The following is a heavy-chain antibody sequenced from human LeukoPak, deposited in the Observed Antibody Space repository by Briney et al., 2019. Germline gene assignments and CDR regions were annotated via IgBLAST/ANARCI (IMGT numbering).Heavy chain of an antibody. CDR1: GFIFSRYS. J-gene: IGHJ4*02. D-gene: IGHD3-10*01. CDR3: ARDSSWGSGIYRFDY. CDR2: ISSSSSYI. V-gene: IGHV3-21*01. Sequence: GGSQRLSCAASGFIFSRYSMNWLRQAPGKGLEWVSSISSSSSYIYYADSVKGRFTISRDNAKNSLYLQMNSLRAEDTAVYYCARDSSWGSGIYRFDYWGQGTLVTVSS.